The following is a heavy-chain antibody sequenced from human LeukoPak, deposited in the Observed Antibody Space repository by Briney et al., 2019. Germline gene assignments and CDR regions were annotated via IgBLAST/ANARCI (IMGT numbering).Heavy chain of an antibody. CDR1: GFTFSGYA. CDR3: VKDRLGGYCSGGSCPSWFDP. CDR2: ISTNGGST. V-gene: IGHV3-64D*06. D-gene: IGHD2-15*01. Sequence: GGSLRLSCSASGFTFSGYAMHWVRQAPGKGLEYVSAISTNGGSTYYADSVKGRFTISRDNSKNTLYLQMSSLRAEDTAVYYCVKDRLGGYCSGGSCPSWFDPWGQGTLVTVSS. J-gene: IGHJ5*02.